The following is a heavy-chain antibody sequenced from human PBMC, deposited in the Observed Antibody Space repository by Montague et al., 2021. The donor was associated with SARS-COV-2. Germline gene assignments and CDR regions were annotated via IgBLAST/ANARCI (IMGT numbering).Heavy chain of an antibody. J-gene: IGHJ6*02. CDR1: GGSISSGGYY. V-gene: IGHV4-31*03. D-gene: IGHD5-12*01. CDR3: ARVEFDGGYDSVPLDV. Sequence: TLSLTCTVSGGSISSGGYYWSWIRQHPGKGLEWIGYIYYSGSTYYNPSLKSRATILVDTSKNQFSLKLSAVTAADAAVYYWARVEFDGGYDSVPLDVWGQGTTVTVSS. CDR2: IYYSGST.